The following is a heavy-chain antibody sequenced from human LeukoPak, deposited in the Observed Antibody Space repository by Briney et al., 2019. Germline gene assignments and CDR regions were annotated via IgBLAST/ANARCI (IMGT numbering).Heavy chain of an antibody. Sequence: PGGSLRLSCAASGFTFSSYSMNWVRQAPGKGLEWVSSISSSSSYIYYADSVKGRFTISRDNAKNSLYLQMNSLRAEDTAVYYCARDLNSDYDSSGETDYWGQGTLVTVSS. CDR2: ISSSSSYI. J-gene: IGHJ4*02. CDR3: ARDLNSDYDSSGETDY. D-gene: IGHD3-22*01. CDR1: GFTFSSYS. V-gene: IGHV3-21*01.